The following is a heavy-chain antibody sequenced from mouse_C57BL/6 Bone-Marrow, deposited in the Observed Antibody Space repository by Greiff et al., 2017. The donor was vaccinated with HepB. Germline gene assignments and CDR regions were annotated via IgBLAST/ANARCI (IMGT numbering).Heavy chain of an antibody. J-gene: IGHJ2*01. V-gene: IGHV5-9*01. CDR3: ARRNWEGDY. D-gene: IGHD4-1*01. Sequence: EVMLVESGGGLVKPGGSLKLSCEASGFTFSSYTMSWVRQTPEKRLEWVATISGGGGNTYYPDSVKGRFTISRDNAKNTLYLQMSSLRSEDTALYYCARRNWEGDYWGQGTTLTVSS. CDR2: ISGGGGNT. CDR1: GFTFSSYT.